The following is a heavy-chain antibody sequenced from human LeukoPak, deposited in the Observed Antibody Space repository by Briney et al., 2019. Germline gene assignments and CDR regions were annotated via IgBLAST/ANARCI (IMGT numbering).Heavy chain of an antibody. J-gene: IGHJ6*02. CDR2: IYHSGST. Sequence: SETLSLTCTVSGGSISSYYWSWIRQPPGKGLEWIGYIYHSGSTNYNPSLKSRVTISVDTSKNQFSLKLSSVTVADTAVYYCARDWYYDDYYGMDVWGQGTTVTVSS. CDR3: ARDWYYDDYYGMDV. V-gene: IGHV4-59*01. D-gene: IGHD3-16*01. CDR1: GGSISSYY.